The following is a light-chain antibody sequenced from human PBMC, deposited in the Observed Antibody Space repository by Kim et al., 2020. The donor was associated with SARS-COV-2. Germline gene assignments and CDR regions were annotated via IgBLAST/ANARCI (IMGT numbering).Light chain of an antibody. Sequence: QSALTQPASVSGSPGQSITISCTGTSSDVGGYNYVSWYQQHPGKAPKVMIYDVSKRPSGVSNRFSGSKSDNTASLTISGLQPEDEADYYCSSFTTSATIVFGTGTKVTVL. CDR1: SSDVGGYNY. V-gene: IGLV2-14*01. CDR2: DVS. J-gene: IGLJ1*01. CDR3: SSFTTSATIV.